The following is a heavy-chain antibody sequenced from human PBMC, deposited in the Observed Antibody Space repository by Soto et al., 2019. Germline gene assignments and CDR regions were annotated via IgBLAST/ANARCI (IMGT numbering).Heavy chain of an antibody. CDR2: ILHDGSEE. CDR3: GKAGVGYGDFVDS. V-gene: IGHV3-30*18. CDR1: GFPFSRYG. J-gene: IGHJ5*01. D-gene: IGHD4-17*01. Sequence: PGGSLRLSCVASGFPFSRYGMHWVRQAPGRGLEWVTGILHDGSEEYYADSVKGRFTISRENSKNMLYLQMNTLKREDAAVYYGGKAGVGYGDFVDSWGQGTPVTVSS.